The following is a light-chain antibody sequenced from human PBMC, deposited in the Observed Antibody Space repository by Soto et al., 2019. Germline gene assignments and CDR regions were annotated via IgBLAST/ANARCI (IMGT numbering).Light chain of an antibody. CDR1: QNVHSSY. CDR3: QQYADSQST. V-gene: IGKV3-20*01. J-gene: IGKJ2*01. CDR2: GAS. Sequence: EIVLTQSPVTLSLSLGERATLSCRASQNVHSSYLAWYQQKPGQAPRLLIYGASSRATGIPDRFSGSGSGTDFTLTISRLEPEDFAVFYCQQYADSQSTFSQGTKLEIK.